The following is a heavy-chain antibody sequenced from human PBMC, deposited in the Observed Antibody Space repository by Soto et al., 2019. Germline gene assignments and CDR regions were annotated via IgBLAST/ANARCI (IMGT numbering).Heavy chain of an antibody. CDR2: IYETGKT. Sequence: SETLSLTCTVVGYSISTAYHWGWIRQPPGKGLEWIGTIYETGKTYYNPSLKSRVTISVDTSKNQFSLKLSSVTAADTAVYYCARESYITLFGVALRGMDYWGQGNLVTVSS. CDR1: GYSISTAYH. CDR3: ARESYITLFGVALRGMDY. J-gene: IGHJ4*01. V-gene: IGHV4-38-2*02. D-gene: IGHD3-3*01.